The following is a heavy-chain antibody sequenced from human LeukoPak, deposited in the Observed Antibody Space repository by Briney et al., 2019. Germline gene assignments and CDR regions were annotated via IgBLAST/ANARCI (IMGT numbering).Heavy chain of an antibody. J-gene: IGHJ6*02. V-gene: IGHV3-66*01. D-gene: IGHD4-17*01. CDR2: IYSGGST. CDR3: ARDRDYGDYYYYGMDV. CDR1: GFTVSSNY. Sequence: GGSLRLSCAASGFTVSSNYMSWVRQAPGKGLEWVSVIYSGGSTYYADSVKSRFTISRDNSKNTLYLQMNSLRAEDTAVYYCARDRDYGDYYYYGMDVWGQGTTVTVSS.